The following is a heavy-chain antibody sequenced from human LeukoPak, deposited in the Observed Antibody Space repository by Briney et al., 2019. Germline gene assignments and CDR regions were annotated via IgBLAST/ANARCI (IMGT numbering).Heavy chain of an antibody. CDR3: AKDKSIAVAGTSDYFDN. J-gene: IGHJ4*02. D-gene: IGHD6-19*01. V-gene: IGHV3-30*18. CDR1: GFTLSGFG. CDR2: ISYDGSHK. Sequence: PGGSLRLSCEASGFTLSGFGMHWVRQAPGKGLEWVAVISYDGSHKYYAESVKGRFTISRDNSKNTLFMQMNSLRPEDTAVYYCAKDKSIAVAGTSDYFDNWGQGTLVTVSS.